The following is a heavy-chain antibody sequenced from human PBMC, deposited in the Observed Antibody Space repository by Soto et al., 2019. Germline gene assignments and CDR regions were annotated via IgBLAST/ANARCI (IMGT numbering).Heavy chain of an antibody. CDR2: ISYDGSTE. V-gene: IGHV3-30-3*01. CDR1: GFTFSPYT. D-gene: IGHD2-21*02. J-gene: IGHJ4*02. Sequence: ESGGGVVQPGRSLRLSCSASGFTFSPYTMHWGRQAPGKGLEWVGVISYDGSTEYNPDSVKGRFTIFRDNPKNTVYLQMNSLRAEDTAIYYCARGGGFCGGDCYKGGIDYWGQGTLVTVSS. CDR3: ARGGGFCGGDCYKGGIDY.